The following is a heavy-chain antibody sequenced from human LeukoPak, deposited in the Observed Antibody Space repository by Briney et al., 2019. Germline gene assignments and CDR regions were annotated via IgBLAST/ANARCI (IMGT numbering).Heavy chain of an antibody. CDR1: GDSFSINSAA. J-gene: IGHJ4*02. CDR3: ARARTGTPYFDY. V-gene: IGHV6-1*01. Sequence: SQTLSLTFAISGDSFSINSAAWNWIRQSPSRGLEWLGSTYYRAKWYNDYAVSVKSRITINPDTSKNQFSLQLNSVTPEDTAVYYCARARTGTPYFDYWGQGTLVTVSS. CDR2: TYYRAKWYN. D-gene: IGHD1-1*01.